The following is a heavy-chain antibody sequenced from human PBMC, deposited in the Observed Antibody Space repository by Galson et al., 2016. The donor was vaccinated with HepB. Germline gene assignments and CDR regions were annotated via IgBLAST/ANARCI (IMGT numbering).Heavy chain of an antibody. J-gene: IGHJ4*02. D-gene: IGHD2-15*01. Sequence: SLRLSCAASGFTFSSYAMHWVRQAPGKGLEWVAVISYDGSKKYYADSVKGRFTISRDNSKNTLFLQMNSLRADDTAVYFCAREKEGCRGGSCYSDFDYWGQGTLVTVSS. CDR1: GFTFSSYA. CDR3: AREKEGCRGGSCYSDFDY. V-gene: IGHV3-30-3*01. CDR2: ISYDGSKK.